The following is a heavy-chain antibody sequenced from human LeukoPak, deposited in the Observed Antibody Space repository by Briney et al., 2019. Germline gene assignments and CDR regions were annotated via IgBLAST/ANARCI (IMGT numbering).Heavy chain of an antibody. D-gene: IGHD3-9*01. CDR2: IKLDGSEK. CDR3: ARDRSDIVTGYNDAFDV. V-gene: IGHV3-7*01. J-gene: IGHJ3*01. Sequence: GGSLRLSCAASGFSFSTYWMSWVRQAPGKGLEWVATIKLDGSEKYYVDSVKGRLTISRDNAKNSLYLQMNSLRAEDTAVYYCARDRSDIVTGYNDAFDVWGQGTMATVSP. CDR1: GFSFSTYW.